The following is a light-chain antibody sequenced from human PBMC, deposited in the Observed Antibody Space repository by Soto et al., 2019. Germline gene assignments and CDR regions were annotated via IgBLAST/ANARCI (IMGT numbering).Light chain of an antibody. CDR1: QSVSGYY. V-gene: IGKV3-20*01. CDR2: AAS. Sequence: IVLTNSPGTLSSSPGQRFTLSFSASQSVSGYYLAWYQQKPGQAPRLLIYAASSRATGIPDRFSGGGSGTDFTLTISRLEPEDFAVYYCQQCGSSPWTFGQGTKVDIK. J-gene: IGKJ1*01. CDR3: QQCGSSPWT.